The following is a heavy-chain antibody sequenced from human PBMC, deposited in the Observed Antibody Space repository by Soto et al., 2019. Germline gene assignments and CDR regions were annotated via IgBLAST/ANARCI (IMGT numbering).Heavy chain of an antibody. V-gene: IGHV3-53*01. CDR3: ARDKTQGAGWFYP. J-gene: IGHJ5*02. CDR1: GLSVSYNY. D-gene: IGHD1-26*01. CDR2: LYSSGTT. Sequence: EVQLVESGGGLIQPGGSLRLSCAASGLSVSYNYMNWVRQAPGKGLEWVSVLYSSGTTYYAESVKGRFTISRDNVKNTAYLEMNSLRVDDSAVYYCARDKTQGAGWFYPWGRGTLVPFPS.